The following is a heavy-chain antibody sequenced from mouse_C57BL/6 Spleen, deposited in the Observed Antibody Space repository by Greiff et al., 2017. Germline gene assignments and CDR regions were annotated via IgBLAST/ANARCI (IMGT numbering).Heavy chain of an antibody. D-gene: IGHD2-10*02. CDR1: GFTFSSYA. V-gene: IGHV5-9-1*02. CDR3: TRDPPSYAMDY. Sequence: EVKLMESGEGLVKPGGSLKLSCAASGFTFSSYAMSWVRQTPEKRLEWVAYISSGGDYIYYADTVKGRFTISRDNARNTLYLQMSSLKSEDTAMYYCTRDPPSYAMDYWGQGTSVTGSS. CDR2: ISSGGDYI. J-gene: IGHJ4*01.